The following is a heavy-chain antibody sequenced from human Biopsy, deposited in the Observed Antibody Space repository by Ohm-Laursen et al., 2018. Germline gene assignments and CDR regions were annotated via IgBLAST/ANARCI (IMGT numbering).Heavy chain of an antibody. J-gene: IGHJ6*02. CDR3: ARATNSTGWPYYYFCGMDV. D-gene: IGHD2/OR15-2a*01. CDR2: IYYSGST. V-gene: IGHV4-59*01. CDR1: GGSISSDY. Sequence: PGTLSLTCTVSGGSISSDYWSWIRQTPGKGLEWIGYIYYSGSTNYNPSLKSRVTISVDTSKNQFSLRLNSVTAADTAVYYCARATNSTGWPYYYFCGMDVWGQGTTVTVSS.